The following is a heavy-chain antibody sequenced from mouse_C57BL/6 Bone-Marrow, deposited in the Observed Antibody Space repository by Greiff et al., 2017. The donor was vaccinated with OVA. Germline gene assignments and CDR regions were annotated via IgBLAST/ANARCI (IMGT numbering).Heavy chain of an antibody. CDR2: INPSTGGT. V-gene: IGHV1-42*01. J-gene: IGHJ2*01. CDR1: GYSFTGYY. Sequence: VQLQQSGPELVKPGASVKISCKASGYSFTGYYMNWVKQSPEKSLEWIGEINPSTGGTTYNQKFKAKATLTVDKSSSTAYMQLKSLTSEDSAVYYCARRKVRWFLFDYWGQGTTRTVSS. CDR3: ARRKVRWFLFDY. D-gene: IGHD2-3*01.